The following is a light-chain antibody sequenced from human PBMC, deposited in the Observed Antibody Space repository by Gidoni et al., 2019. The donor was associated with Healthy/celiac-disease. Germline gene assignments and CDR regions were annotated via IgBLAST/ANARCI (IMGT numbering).Light chain of an antibody. Sequence: SYVLTQPPSVSVAPGKTARITCGGNNIGSKSVHRYQQKPGQAPVLVIYYDSDRPSGIPERFSGSNSGNTATLTISRVEAGDEADYYCQVWDSSSDHHWVFGGGTKLTVL. J-gene: IGLJ3*02. CDR3: QVWDSSSDHHWV. V-gene: IGLV3-21*04. CDR1: NIGSKS. CDR2: YDS.